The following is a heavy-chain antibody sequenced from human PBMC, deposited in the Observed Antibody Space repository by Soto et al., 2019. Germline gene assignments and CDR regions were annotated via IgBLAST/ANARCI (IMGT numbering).Heavy chain of an antibody. J-gene: IGHJ4*02. CDR3: ARGTYRSKTDFDY. CDR1: GFTFSDYY. Sequence: QVQLVESGGGLVKPGGSLRLSCAASGFTFSDYYMTWIRQAPGSGREWVSYISSSSGTISYANSVKGRFTISRDNAKNSLYLQMTSLRAEDTAVYYCARGTYRSKTDFDYWGQGTLVTVSS. V-gene: IGHV3-11*01. D-gene: IGHD6-13*01. CDR2: ISSSSGTI.